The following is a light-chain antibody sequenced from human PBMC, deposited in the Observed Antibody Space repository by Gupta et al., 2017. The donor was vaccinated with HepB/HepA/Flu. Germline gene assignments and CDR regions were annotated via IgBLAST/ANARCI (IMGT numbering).Light chain of an antibody. Sequence: QSVLTQPPPVSGAPGQRVTISCTGSSSNIGAGYDVHWYQQLPGTAPKLLIYGNGNRPSGVPDRFSGSKSGTSASLAITGLQAEDEADYYCQSFDSSLSGLFGGGTKLTVL. V-gene: IGLV1-40*01. CDR3: QSFDSSLSGL. CDR2: GNG. J-gene: IGLJ2*01. CDR1: SSNIGAGYD.